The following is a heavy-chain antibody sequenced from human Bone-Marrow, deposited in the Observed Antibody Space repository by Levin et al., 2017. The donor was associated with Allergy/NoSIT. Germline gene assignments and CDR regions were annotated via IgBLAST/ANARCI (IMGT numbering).Heavy chain of an antibody. CDR3: AKTSPLGELSRRGPYYFDY. J-gene: IGHJ4*02. V-gene: IGHV3-30*18. Sequence: GGSLRLSCAASGFTFSSYGMHWVRQAPGKGLEWVAVISYDGSNKYYADSVKGRFTISRDNSKNTLYLQMNSLRAEDTAVYYCAKTSPLGELSRRGPYYFDYWGQGTLVTVSS. CDR1: GFTFSSYG. CDR2: ISYDGSNK. D-gene: IGHD3-16*02.